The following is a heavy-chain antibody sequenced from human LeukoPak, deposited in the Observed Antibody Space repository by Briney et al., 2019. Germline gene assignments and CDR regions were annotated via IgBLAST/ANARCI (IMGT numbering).Heavy chain of an antibody. CDR2: IYTSGST. Sequence: PSETLSLTCTVSGGSISSYYWSWIRQPPGKGLEWIGRIYTSGSTNYNPSLKSRATMSVDTSKTQFSLKLSSVTAGDAAVYYCARWGSTYYYDSSGPDDAFDIWGQGKMVTVSS. J-gene: IGHJ3*02. CDR1: GGSISSYY. V-gene: IGHV4-4*07. D-gene: IGHD3-22*01. CDR3: ARWGSTYYYDSSGPDDAFDI.